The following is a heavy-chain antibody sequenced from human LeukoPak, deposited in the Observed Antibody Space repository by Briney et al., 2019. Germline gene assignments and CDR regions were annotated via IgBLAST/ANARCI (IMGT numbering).Heavy chain of an antibody. Sequence: SVKVSCKASGGTFSSYAISWVRQAPGQGLEWMGRIIPIFGTANYAQKFQGRVTITTDESTSTAYMELSSLRSEDTAVYYCARERYSYGLIYFDYWGQGTLVTVSS. D-gene: IGHD5-18*01. V-gene: IGHV1-69*05. CDR1: GGTFSSYA. CDR2: IIPIFGTA. CDR3: ARERYSYGLIYFDY. J-gene: IGHJ4*02.